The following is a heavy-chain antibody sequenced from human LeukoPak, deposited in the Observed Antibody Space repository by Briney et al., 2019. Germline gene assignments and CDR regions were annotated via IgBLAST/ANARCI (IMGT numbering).Heavy chain of an antibody. D-gene: IGHD4-11*01. Sequence: QPGGSLRLSCAASGFIFTDYGFDWVRQAPGKGLEWVAAIWSDATNMFYANSVKGRFFIQRDDYQNTVYLEMSSLRAEDTAVYYCAKDAPRGFDYSNPFQYWGQGSLVTVSS. CDR1: GFIFTDYG. J-gene: IGHJ4*02. CDR3: AKDAPRGFDYSNPFQY. CDR2: IWSDATNM. V-gene: IGHV3-33*06.